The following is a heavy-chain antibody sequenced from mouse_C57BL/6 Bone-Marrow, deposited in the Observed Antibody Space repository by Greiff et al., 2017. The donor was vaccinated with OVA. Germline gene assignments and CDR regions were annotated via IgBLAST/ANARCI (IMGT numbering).Heavy chain of an antibody. CDR1: GYAFSSSW. D-gene: IGHD1-1*01. V-gene: IGHV1-82*01. Sequence: QVQLQQSGPELVKPGASVKISCKASGYAFSSSWMNWVKQRPGKGLEWIGRIYPGDGDTNYNGKFKGKATLTADKSSSTAYMQLSSLTSEDSAVYFCAVITTVVAPYYFDYWGQGTTLTVSS. J-gene: IGHJ2*01. CDR2: IYPGDGDT. CDR3: AVITTVVAPYYFDY.